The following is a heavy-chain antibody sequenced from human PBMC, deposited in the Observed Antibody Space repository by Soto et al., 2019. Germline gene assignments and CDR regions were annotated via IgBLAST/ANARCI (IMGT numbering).Heavy chain of an antibody. D-gene: IGHD2-2*01. CDR2: IYYSGST. J-gene: IGHJ6*02. CDR3: ARHLDCSSTSCPYYYGMDV. Sequence: SETLSHSCTFSDGSLRSSICYLGWIRQPPGEGLEWIGSIYYSGSTYYNPSLKSRVTISVDTSKNQFSLKLSSVTAADTAVYYCARHLDCSSTSCPYYYGMDVWGQGNTVTVSS. CDR1: DGSLRSSICY. V-gene: IGHV4-39*01.